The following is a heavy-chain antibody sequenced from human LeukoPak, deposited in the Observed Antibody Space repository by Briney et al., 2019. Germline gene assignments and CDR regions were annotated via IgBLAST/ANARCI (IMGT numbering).Heavy chain of an antibody. CDR1: GFTFSSYG. D-gene: IGHD2-15*01. Sequence: PGRCLRLAGAASGFTFSSYGMHWVRQAPRKRLEWVAVISYDGSNKYYADSVKGRFTISRDNSKNTLYLQMNSLRAEDTAVYYCATADCSGGSCYAFDYWGQGTLVTVSS. CDR2: ISYDGSNK. CDR3: ATADCSGGSCYAFDY. J-gene: IGHJ4*02. V-gene: IGHV3-30*03.